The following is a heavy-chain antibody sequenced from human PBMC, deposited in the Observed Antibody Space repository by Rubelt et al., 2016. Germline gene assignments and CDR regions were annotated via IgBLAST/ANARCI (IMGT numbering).Heavy chain of an antibody. Sequence: QPPGKGLEWIGEIYHSGSTNYNPSLKSRVTISVDKSKNQFSLKLSSVTAADTAVYYCARAPGIAAAYYYYGMDVWGQGTTVTVSS. CDR3: ARAPGIAAAYYYYGMDV. CDR2: IYHSGST. D-gene: IGHD6-13*01. V-gene: IGHV4-4*02. J-gene: IGHJ6*02.